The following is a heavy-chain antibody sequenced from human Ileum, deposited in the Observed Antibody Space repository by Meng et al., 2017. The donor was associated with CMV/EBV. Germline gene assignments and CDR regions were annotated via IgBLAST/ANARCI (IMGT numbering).Heavy chain of an antibody. J-gene: IGHJ4*02. D-gene: IGHD3-3*01. Sequence: SSVKVSCKTSGGVFSAYAISWVRQAPGQGLEWMGGIIPTSGATKYPQKFQDRVTVTMDESTSTVYMELDSLRSEDTAVYYCATPVKYYDSWAGCPPFDYWGQGTLVTVSS. CDR2: IIPTSGAT. CDR3: ATPVKYYDSWAGCPPFDY. CDR1: GGVFSAYA. V-gene: IGHV1-69*05.